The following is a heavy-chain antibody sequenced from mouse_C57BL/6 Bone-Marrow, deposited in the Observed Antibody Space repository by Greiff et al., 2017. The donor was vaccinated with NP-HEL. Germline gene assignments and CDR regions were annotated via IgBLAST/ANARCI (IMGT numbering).Heavy chain of an antibody. CDR3: ARRRTYGYLAY. CDR2: INPGSGGT. CDR1: GYAFTNYL. Sequence: VQLQQSGAELVRPGTSVKVSCKASGYAFTNYLIEWVKQRPGQGLEWIGVINPGSGGTNYNEKFKGKATLTADKSSSTAYMQLSSLTSEDSAVYFCARRRTYGYLAYWGQGTLVTVSA. D-gene: IGHD2-2*01. V-gene: IGHV1-54*01. J-gene: IGHJ3*01.